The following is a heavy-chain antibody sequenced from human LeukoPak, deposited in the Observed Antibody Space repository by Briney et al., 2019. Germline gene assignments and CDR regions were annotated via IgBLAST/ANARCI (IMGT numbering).Heavy chain of an antibody. V-gene: IGHV4-34*01. CDR3: ARTPLT. CDR1: GGSFSGYY. Sequence: SETLSLTCAVYGGSFSGYYWSWIRQPPGKGLEWIGEINHSGSTTYNPSLQSRVTISLDTSKNQFSLKLRSVTAADTAVYYCARTPLTWGQGSLVTVSS. J-gene: IGHJ4*02. CDR2: INHSGST. D-gene: IGHD3-10*01.